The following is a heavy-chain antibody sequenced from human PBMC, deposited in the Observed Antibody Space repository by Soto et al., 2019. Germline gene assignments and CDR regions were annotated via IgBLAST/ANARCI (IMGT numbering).Heavy chain of an antibody. V-gene: IGHV4-39*01. CDR2: IYYSGST. Sequence: SETLSLTCTVSGGSISSSSYYWGWIRQPPGKGLEWIGSIYYSGSTYYNPSLKSRVTMSVDTSKNQFSLKLSSVTAADTAVYYCASLESSWSDFDYWGQGTLVTVSS. CDR1: GGSISSSSYY. CDR3: ASLESSWSDFDY. J-gene: IGHJ4*02. D-gene: IGHD6-13*01.